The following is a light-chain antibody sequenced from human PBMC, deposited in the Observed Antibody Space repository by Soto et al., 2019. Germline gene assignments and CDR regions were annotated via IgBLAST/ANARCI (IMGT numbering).Light chain of an antibody. V-gene: IGKV1-39*01. Sequence: DIQMTQSPSSLSASVGDRVTITCRASQSISSYLYWYQQKPGKVPKLLIYVASSLQSGVTSMFSGSGSVTDFTLTISILQPEDFATYYFQQIYSTPYTFGQGTKLEIK. J-gene: IGKJ2*01. CDR3: QQIYSTPYT. CDR1: QSISSY. CDR2: VAS.